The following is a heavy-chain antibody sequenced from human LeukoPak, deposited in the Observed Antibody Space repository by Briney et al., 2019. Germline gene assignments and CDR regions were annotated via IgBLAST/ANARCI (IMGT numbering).Heavy chain of an antibody. D-gene: IGHD1-26*01. CDR3: TRGGIWGMDV. J-gene: IGHJ6*02. Sequence: SGGSLRLSCVASGFTFNNYWMTWVRQAPGKRLEWVATIKHDGSEKYYVDSVKGRFTISRDNGKNSLYLQMNSLRAENTAVYYCTRGGIWGMDVWGQGTTVIVSS. CDR1: GFTFNNYW. V-gene: IGHV3-7*01. CDR2: IKHDGSEK.